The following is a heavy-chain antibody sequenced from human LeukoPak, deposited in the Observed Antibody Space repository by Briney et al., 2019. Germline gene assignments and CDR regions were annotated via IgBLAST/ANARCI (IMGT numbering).Heavy chain of an antibody. Sequence: GGSLRLSCAASGFTFSSCAMHWVRQAPGKGLEWVAVISYDGSNKYYADSVKGRFTISRDNSKNTLYLQMNSLRAEDTAVYYCARSYDSSGYEARLGYYYYGMDVWGQGTTVTVSS. CDR3: ARSYDSSGYEARLGYYYYGMDV. CDR2: ISYDGSNK. D-gene: IGHD3-22*01. V-gene: IGHV3-30-3*01. J-gene: IGHJ6*02. CDR1: GFTFSSCA.